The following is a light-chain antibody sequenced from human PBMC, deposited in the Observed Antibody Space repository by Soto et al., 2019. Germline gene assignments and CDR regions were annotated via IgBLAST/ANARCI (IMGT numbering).Light chain of an antibody. Sequence: DVAMTQTPLSLSVAPGQPASISSKSSQSLLHITGETFLFWYLQTPGQSPQLXIYEVSTRASGVPDRFSGSGSGTEFTLEISRVETDDVGIYYCMQSTQLTPTFGQGTRLEIK. V-gene: IGKV2D-29*02. CDR1: QSLLHITGETF. J-gene: IGKJ5*01. CDR3: MQSTQLTPT. CDR2: EVS.